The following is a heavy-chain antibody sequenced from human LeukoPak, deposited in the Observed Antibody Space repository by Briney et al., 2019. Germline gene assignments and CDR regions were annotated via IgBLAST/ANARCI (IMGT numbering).Heavy chain of an antibody. CDR3: ARERGSLAAAGTVYFQH. CDR2: ISYDGSNK. V-gene: IGHV3-30*01. Sequence: GRSLRLPCAASGFTFSSYAMHWVRQAPGKGLEWVAVISYDGSNKYYADSVKGRFTISRDNSKNTLYLQMNSLRAEDTAVYYCARERGSLAAAGTVYFQHWGQGTLVTVSS. CDR1: GFTFSSYA. D-gene: IGHD6-13*01. J-gene: IGHJ1*01.